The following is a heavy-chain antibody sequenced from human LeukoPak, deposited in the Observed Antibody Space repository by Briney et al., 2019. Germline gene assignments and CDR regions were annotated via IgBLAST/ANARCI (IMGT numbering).Heavy chain of an antibody. J-gene: IGHJ6*03. D-gene: IGHD2-15*01. V-gene: IGHV7-4-1*02. CDR3: ARLRWVVVAVYYYYMDV. CDR2: INTKTGNP. Sequence: GASVTVSCKASGYTFTSYAMNWVRQAPGQGLEWMGWINTKTGNPTYDQVFQGRFVFSLDHSVSTAYLEISILNAEDTAVYYCARLRWVVVAVYYYYMDVWGKGTMVTVSS. CDR1: GYTFTSYA.